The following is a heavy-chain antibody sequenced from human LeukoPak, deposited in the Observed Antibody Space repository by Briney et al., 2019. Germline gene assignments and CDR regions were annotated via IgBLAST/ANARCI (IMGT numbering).Heavy chain of an antibody. CDR3: ARHLTASNFPFDY. CDR2: IYYSGST. V-gene: IGHV4-59*08. D-gene: IGHD2-21*02. J-gene: IGHJ4*02. CDR1: GGSISRYY. Sequence: SETLSLTCTVSGGSISRYYWSWIRQPPGKGLEWIGYIYYSGSTSYNPSLKSRVTISVDTSKNQFSLKLNSVTAADTAVYYCARHLTASNFPFDYWGQGTLVTVSS.